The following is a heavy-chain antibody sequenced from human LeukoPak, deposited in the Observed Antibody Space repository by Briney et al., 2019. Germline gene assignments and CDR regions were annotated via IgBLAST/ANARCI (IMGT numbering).Heavy chain of an antibody. V-gene: IGHV3-48*03. CDR3: ARVLHKRNYDSSGYYGY. Sequence: GGSLRLSCAAYGFTFSIYEMNWVRQAPGKGLEWISYIDTSGTTTYYADSVRGRFTISRDNAKNSLYLQMNSLRAEDTAVYYCARVLHKRNYDSSGYYGYWGQGTLVTVSS. CDR1: GFTFSIYE. CDR2: IDTSGTTT. J-gene: IGHJ4*02. D-gene: IGHD3-22*01.